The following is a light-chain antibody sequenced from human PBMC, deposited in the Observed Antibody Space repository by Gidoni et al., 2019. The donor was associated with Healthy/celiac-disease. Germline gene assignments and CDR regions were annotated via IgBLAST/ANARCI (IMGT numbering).Light chain of an antibody. CDR3: QKYNSAPQT. J-gene: IGKJ1*01. Sequence: DIQMTQSPSSLSASVGDRVTITRRASQGISNYVAWYQQKPGKVPKLLIYAASTLQSGVPSRFSGSGSGTDFTLTISSLQPEDVATYYCQKYNSAPQTFGQGTKVEIK. V-gene: IGKV1-27*01. CDR1: QGISNY. CDR2: AAS.